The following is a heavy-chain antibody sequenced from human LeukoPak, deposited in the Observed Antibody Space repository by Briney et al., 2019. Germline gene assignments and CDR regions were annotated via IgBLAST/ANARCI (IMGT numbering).Heavy chain of an antibody. CDR3: AKGDTMIVVVIYYFDY. Sequence: GGSLRLSCAASGFTFSSYAMSWVRQAPGKGLEWVSAISGSGGSTYYADSVKGRFTISRDNSKNTLYLQMNSLRAEDTAVYYCAKGDTMIVVVIYYFDYWGQGTLVTVSS. CDR2: ISGSGGST. CDR1: GFTFSSYA. J-gene: IGHJ4*02. V-gene: IGHV3-23*01. D-gene: IGHD3-22*01.